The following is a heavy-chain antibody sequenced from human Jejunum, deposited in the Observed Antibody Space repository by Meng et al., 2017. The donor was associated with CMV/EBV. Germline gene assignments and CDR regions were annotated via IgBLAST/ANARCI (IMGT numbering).Heavy chain of an antibody. D-gene: IGHD3/OR15-3a*01. CDR1: GFSLTPAGGA. CDR3: AHRLDYRPIDY. CDR2: IYWNDDK. Sequence: TFAGFSLTPAGGAVACIRQPPGKALEWLALIYWNDDKRYSSYLRSRLTISKDTSKNQVVLTMTNMDPVDTGTYYCAHRLDYRPIDYWGQGTLVTVSS. V-gene: IGHV2-5*01. J-gene: IGHJ4*02.